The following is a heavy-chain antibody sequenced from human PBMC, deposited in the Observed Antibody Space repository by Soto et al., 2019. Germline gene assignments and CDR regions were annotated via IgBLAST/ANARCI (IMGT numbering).Heavy chain of an antibody. Sequence: PGGSLRLSCAASGFSVSTYYMNWVRQAPGKGLEWVSITLGGGTTYYADSVKGRFTVSKDNSKNTLFLQISSLRAADTAVYYCARDWGYAFDYWSQGALVTVSS. J-gene: IGHJ4*02. V-gene: IGHV3-66*01. CDR1: GFSVSTYY. CDR3: ARDWGYAFDY. CDR2: TLGGGTT. D-gene: IGHD5-12*01.